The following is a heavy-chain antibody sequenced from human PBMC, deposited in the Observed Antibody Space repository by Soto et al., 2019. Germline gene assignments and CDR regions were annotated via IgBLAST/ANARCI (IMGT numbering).Heavy chain of an antibody. CDR2: IYYSGST. D-gene: IGHD2-2*01. J-gene: IGHJ3*02. CDR3: ATQGYCSSTSCYIGYAFDI. V-gene: IGHV4-39*01. Sequence: QLQLQESGPGLVKPSETLSLTCTVSGGSISSSGYYWGWIRQPPGKGLEWIGSIYYSGSTYYNPSLKSRVTISVDTSKNQFFLKLSSVTAADTAVYYCATQGYCSSTSCYIGYAFDIWGQGTMVTVSS. CDR1: GGSISSSGYY.